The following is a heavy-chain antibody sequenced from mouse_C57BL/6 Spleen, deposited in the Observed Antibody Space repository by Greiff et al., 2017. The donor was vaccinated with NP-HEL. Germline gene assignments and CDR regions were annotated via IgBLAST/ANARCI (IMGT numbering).Heavy chain of an antibody. CDR3: ARGGGGKKYFDV. CDR2: ISYSGST. D-gene: IGHD1-1*02. Sequence: EVQLVESGPGMVKPSQSLSLTCTVTGYSITSGYDWHWIRHFPGNKLEWMGYISYSGSTNYNPSLKSRISITHDTSKNHFFLKLNSVTTEDTATYYCARGGGGKKYFDVWGTGTTVTVSS. CDR1: GYSITSGYD. V-gene: IGHV3-1*01. J-gene: IGHJ1*03.